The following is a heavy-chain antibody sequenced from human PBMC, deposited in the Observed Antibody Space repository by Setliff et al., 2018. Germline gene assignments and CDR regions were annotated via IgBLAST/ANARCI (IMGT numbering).Heavy chain of an antibody. D-gene: IGHD2-15*01. J-gene: IGHJ3*02. CDR2: INYSGIT. V-gene: IGHV4-4*02. Sequence: NPSETLSLTCAVSGDSISSGNWWSWVRQPPEKGLEWIGEINYSGITYYSPSLKSRVIVSVDTSKNQFSLKLSSVTAADTAVYYCARLPGYCNGGNCYGYYTFDIWGQGTMVTVSS. CDR3: ARLPGYCNGGNCYGYYTFDI. CDR1: GDSISSGNW.